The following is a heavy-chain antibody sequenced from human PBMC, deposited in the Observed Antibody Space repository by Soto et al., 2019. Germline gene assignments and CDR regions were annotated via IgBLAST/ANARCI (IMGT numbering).Heavy chain of an antibody. CDR3: TKDYSLHWLVLRGMYV. Sequence: LSLSCAASGFTFSSYAMSWVRLAPGKGLEWVGRIKSKTDGGTTASAAPVKGRFTISRDDSKNPLYLPMNSLKTEEPAVYYCTKDYSLHWLVLRGMYVWGQGTTVTVSA. D-gene: IGHD6-19*01. J-gene: IGHJ6*01. V-gene: IGHV3-15*01. CDR1: GFTFSSYA. CDR2: IKSKTDGGTT.